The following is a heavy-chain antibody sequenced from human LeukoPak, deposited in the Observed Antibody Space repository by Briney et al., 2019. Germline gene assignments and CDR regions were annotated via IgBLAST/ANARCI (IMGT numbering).Heavy chain of an antibody. D-gene: IGHD6-13*01. CDR2: VSPPGGGT. J-gene: IGHJ4*02. Sequence: GGSLRLSCAASGFTFSNHGMNWVRQAPGKGLEWLSGVSPPGGGTYYADSVKGRFTISRDNSKNTLYLQMNSLRAEDTAVYYCAKETGYSSSWYLSYYFDYWGQGTLVTVSS. V-gene: IGHV3-23*01. CDR3: AKETGYSSSWYLSYYFDY. CDR1: GFTFSNHG.